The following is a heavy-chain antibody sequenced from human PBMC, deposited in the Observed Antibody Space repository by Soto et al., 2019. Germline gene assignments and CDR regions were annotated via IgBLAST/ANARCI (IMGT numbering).Heavy chain of an antibody. V-gene: IGHV3-21*01. CDR1: GFTFSTYT. CDR2: ISSGSTNI. Sequence: GGSLRLSCAASGFTFSTYTMNWVRQAPGKGLEWVSSISSGSTNIYYTDSVKGRFTISRDNAKNSLYLQMNSLRAEDTAVYYCARYRISAYDAFDIWGQGTMVTVSS. J-gene: IGHJ3*02. D-gene: IGHD6-6*01. CDR3: ARYRISAYDAFDI.